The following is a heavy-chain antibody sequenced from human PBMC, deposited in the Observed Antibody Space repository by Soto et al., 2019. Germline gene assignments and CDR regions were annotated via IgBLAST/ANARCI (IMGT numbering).Heavy chain of an antibody. Sequence: ASVTVSCQLSVYTLTELSMHWVRLAPGKGLEWMGGFDPEDGETIYAQKFQGRVTMTEDTSTDTAYMELSSLRSEDTVVYYCATGDSSGWYVGYWGQGTLVTVSS. J-gene: IGHJ4*02. CDR2: FDPEDGET. V-gene: IGHV1-24*01. D-gene: IGHD6-19*01. CDR3: ATGDSSGWYVGY. CDR1: VYTLTELS.